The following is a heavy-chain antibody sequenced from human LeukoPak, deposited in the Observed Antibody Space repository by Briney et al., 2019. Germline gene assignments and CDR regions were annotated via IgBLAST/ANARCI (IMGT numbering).Heavy chain of an antibody. CDR2: INRDGSET. Sequence: PGGSLRLSCDASGFTFTSVWMNWVRQAPGKGLDWVANINRDGSETYYVDSVKGRFTISRDNAKNSLYLQMNSLRAEDTAVYYCARSGGSYYNDAFDIWGQGTMVTVSS. CDR3: ARSGGSYYNDAFDI. CDR1: GFTFTSVW. D-gene: IGHD1-26*01. V-gene: IGHV3-7*02. J-gene: IGHJ3*02.